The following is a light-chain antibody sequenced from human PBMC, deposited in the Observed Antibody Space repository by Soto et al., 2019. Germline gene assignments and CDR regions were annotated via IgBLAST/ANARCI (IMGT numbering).Light chain of an antibody. J-gene: IGKJ2*01. CDR1: QSISSY. Sequence: DIQMTQSPSSLSASVGDRVTITCRASQSISSYLNWYQQKPGKAPKLLIYAASSLQSGVPSRFSGSGSGTDLPLTISSLQPEDFATYYCQQSYSTPYTFGQGTKLELK. CDR3: QQSYSTPYT. CDR2: AAS. V-gene: IGKV1-39*01.